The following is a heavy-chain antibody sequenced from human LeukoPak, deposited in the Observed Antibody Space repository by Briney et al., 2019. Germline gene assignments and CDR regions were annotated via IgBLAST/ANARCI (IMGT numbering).Heavy chain of an antibody. V-gene: IGHV3-15*01. D-gene: IGHD6-13*01. Sequence: PGGSLRLSCAASGFIFSNAWMSWVRQAQGRGLEWVGRIKSKTDGGTTEYAEPGKGRSTISKDDPKNTLYLQMNSLKTEDTAVYYCTTGILQQDSHYDYYGMDVWGQGTTVTVSS. CDR3: TTGILQQDSHYDYYGMDV. J-gene: IGHJ6*02. CDR2: IKSKTDGGTT. CDR1: GFIFSNAW.